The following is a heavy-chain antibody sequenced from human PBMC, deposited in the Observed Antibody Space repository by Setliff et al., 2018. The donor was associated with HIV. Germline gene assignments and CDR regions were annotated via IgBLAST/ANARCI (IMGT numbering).Heavy chain of an antibody. D-gene: IGHD2-2*01. V-gene: IGHV4-38-2*02. CDR1: SYSISSVHS. J-gene: IGHJ4*02. CDR2: MHHSGNT. CDR3: AKEGGYCSGTTCFGFDY. Sequence: SETLSLTCDVSSYSISSVHSWGWIRQPPGKGLEWIGTMHHSGNTHCTPSLKGRVTVSLDTSKKQLALKLRSVTAADTAVYYCAKEGGYCSGTTCFGFDYWGQGTLVTVSS.